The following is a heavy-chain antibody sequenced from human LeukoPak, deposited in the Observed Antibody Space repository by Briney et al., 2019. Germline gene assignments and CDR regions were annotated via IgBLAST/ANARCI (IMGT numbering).Heavy chain of an antibody. D-gene: IGHD3-22*01. V-gene: IGHV3-23*01. CDR1: GFTFSSYA. Sequence: PGGSLRLSCAASGFTFSSYAMSWVRQAPGKGLEWVSAISGSGGSTYYADSVKGRFTISRDNSKNTLYLQMNSLRAEDTAVYYCAKDYYYDSGEGAFDYWGQGTLVTVSS. CDR2: ISGSGGST. J-gene: IGHJ4*02. CDR3: AKDYYYDSGEGAFDY.